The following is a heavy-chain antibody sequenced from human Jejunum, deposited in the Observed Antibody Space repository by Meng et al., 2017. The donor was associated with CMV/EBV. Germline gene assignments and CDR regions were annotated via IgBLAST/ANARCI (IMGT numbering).Heavy chain of an antibody. J-gene: IGHJ4*02. CDR2: IRYDGSTQ. Sequence: WATSGFTFSDYGMYWVRQDPGQGLEWVAFIRYDGSTQFYADCVKGRFTISRDNSRNTLYLQMNSLRAEDTAVYYCAKDWAPNPDYWGQGTRVTVSS. CDR1: GFTFSDYG. CDR3: AKDWAPNPDY. V-gene: IGHV3-30*02. D-gene: IGHD7-27*01.